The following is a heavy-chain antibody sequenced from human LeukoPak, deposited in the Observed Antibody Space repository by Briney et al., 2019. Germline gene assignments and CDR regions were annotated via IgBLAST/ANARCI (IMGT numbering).Heavy chain of an antibody. CDR1: GLTFNKYW. J-gene: IGHJ4*02. V-gene: IGHV3-7*01. CDR2: IKKDGGET. Sequence: GGSLRLSCEASGLTFNKYWMTWVRQAPGKGLERVANIKKDGGETYYMESVKGRFTISRDNARNSLYLQMNSLTVEDTAVYYCARDMGWQQFDQWGQGTLVTVSS. CDR3: ARDMGWQQFDQ. D-gene: IGHD5-24*01.